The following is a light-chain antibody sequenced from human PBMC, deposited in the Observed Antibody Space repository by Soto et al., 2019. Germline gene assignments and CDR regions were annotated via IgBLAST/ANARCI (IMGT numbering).Light chain of an antibody. Sequence: QSALTQPASVSGSPGQSITISCAGTSSDVGRYNYVSWYQHHPGKAPKLMIYEVSNRPSGVSNRFSGSKSGNTASLTISGLPAEDEADYYCSSFTSSSPYVFGTGTKLTVL. CDR2: EVS. CDR3: SSFTSSSPYV. J-gene: IGLJ1*01. V-gene: IGLV2-14*01. CDR1: SSDVGRYNY.